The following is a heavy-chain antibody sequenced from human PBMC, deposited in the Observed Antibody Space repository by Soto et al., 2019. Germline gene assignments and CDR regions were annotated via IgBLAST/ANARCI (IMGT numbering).Heavy chain of an antibody. V-gene: IGHV3-23*01. Sequence: GGSLRLSCAASGFTFSSYAMSWVRQAPGKGLEWVSDISGSGGSTYYADSVKGRFTISRDNTKNTLYLQMNSLRAEDTAVYYCAKPQGRRKTYGMDVWGQGTTVTVSS. CDR2: ISGSGGST. CDR3: AKPQGRRKTYGMDV. D-gene: IGHD2-15*01. J-gene: IGHJ6*02. CDR1: GFTFSSYA.